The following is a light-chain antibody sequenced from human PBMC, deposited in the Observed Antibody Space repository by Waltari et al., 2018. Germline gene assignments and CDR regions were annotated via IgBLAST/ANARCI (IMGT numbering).Light chain of an antibody. V-gene: IGLV1-44*01. CDR1: SSNIGRDT. J-gene: IGLJ3*02. CDR2: GND. Sequence: GSSSNIGRDTVNWYQQVPGPAPKPLTYGNDHRPSGAPDRFPGSKSGTSASLAITGLQSEDEADYYCATWDDSLNGRVFGGGTKLTVL. CDR3: ATWDDSLNGRV.